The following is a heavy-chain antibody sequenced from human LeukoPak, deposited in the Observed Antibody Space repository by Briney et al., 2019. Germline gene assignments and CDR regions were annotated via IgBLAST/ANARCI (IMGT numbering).Heavy chain of an antibody. Sequence: ASVKVSCKASGYTFTSYGISWVRQAPGQGLEWMGRISAYNGNTNYAQKLQGRVTMTTDTSTSTAYMELRSLRSDDTAVYYCARDGVITMFGVVIAFLDYYYMDVWGKGTTVTVSS. D-gene: IGHD3-3*01. CDR2: ISAYNGNT. J-gene: IGHJ6*03. CDR3: ARDGVITMFGVVIAFLDYYYMDV. CDR1: GYTFTSYG. V-gene: IGHV1-18*01.